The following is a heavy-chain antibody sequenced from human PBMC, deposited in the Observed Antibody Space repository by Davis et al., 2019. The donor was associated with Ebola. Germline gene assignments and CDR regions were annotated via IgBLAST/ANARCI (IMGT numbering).Heavy chain of an antibody. CDR1: GFTFSDDY. Sequence: GESLKISCAASGFTFSDDYMSWIRQAPGMGLEWVSYISSSGSTIYYADSVKGRCTISRDNDKNSLYLQMTSLRAEDTAVYYCSRALSISEGVWYYYYYGMDVWGQGTTVAVSS. D-gene: IGHD6-13*01. V-gene: IGHV3-11*01. CDR2: ISSSGSTI. J-gene: IGHJ6*02. CDR3: SRALSISEGVWYYYYYGMDV.